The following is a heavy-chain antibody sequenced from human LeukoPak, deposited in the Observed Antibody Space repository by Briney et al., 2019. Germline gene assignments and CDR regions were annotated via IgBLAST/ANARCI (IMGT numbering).Heavy chain of an antibody. CDR1: GGSISSGDYY. J-gene: IGHJ5*02. CDR3: ARPYYYDSRIDP. V-gene: IGHV4-30-4*01. CDR2: MYYSGST. Sequence: SETLSLTCTVSGGSISSGDYYWSWIRQPPGKGPEWIAYMYYSGSTYYNPSLKSRVTMSADTSKNQLSLKLSSVTAADTAVYYCARPYYYDSRIDPWGQGILVTVSS. D-gene: IGHD3-22*01.